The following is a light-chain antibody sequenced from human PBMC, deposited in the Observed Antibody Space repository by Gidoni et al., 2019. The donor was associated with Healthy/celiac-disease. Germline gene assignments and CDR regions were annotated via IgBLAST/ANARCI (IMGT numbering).Light chain of an antibody. CDR2: KAS. CDR1: QRISSW. Sequence: DIQMTQSPSTLSASVGDRVTITCRASQRISSWLAWYQQKPGKAPKLLIYKASSLESGVPSRLSGSGSGTEFTLTISSLQPDDFATYYCKQYDSYTWTFGQGTKVEIK. CDR3: KQYDSYTWT. J-gene: IGKJ1*01. V-gene: IGKV1-5*03.